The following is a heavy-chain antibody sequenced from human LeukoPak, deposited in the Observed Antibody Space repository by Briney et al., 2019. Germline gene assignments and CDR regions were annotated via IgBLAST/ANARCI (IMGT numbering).Heavy chain of an antibody. CDR3: ARERAVDYYYGMDV. V-gene: IGHV4-30-2*01. J-gene: IGHJ6*02. Sequence: SETLSLTCTVSGGSISSGGYYWSWIRQPPGKGLEWIGYIYHSGSTYYNPSLKSRVTISVDRSKNQFSLKLSSVTAADTAVYYCARERAVDYYYGMDVWGQGTTVTVSS. CDR2: IYHSGST. CDR1: GGSISSGGYY. D-gene: IGHD6-19*01.